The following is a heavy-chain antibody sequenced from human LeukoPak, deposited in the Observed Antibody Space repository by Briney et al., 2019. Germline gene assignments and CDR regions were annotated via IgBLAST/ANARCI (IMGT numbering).Heavy chain of an antibody. V-gene: IGHV4-39*07. CDR1: GGSSSSSSYY. J-gene: IGHJ4*02. CDR2: MYSSGST. Sequence: SETLSLTCTVSGGSSSSSSYYWGWIRQPPGKGLEWIGSMYSSGSTYYNPSLKSRVTISVDTSKNQFSLKLSSVAAADTAVYYCAATYSGSGGYWGQGTLVTVSS. D-gene: IGHD1-26*01. CDR3: AATYSGSGGY.